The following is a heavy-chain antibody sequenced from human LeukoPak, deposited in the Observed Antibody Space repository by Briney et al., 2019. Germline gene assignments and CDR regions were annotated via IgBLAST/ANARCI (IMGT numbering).Heavy chain of an antibody. D-gene: IGHD5-24*01. CDR2: INPSGGST. J-gene: IGHJ4*02. CDR1: GYTFTSYY. V-gene: IGHV1-46*01. Sequence: ASVKVSCKASGYTFTSYYMHWVRQAPGQGLEFTGIINPSGGSTSYAQKFQGRVTMTRDTSTSTVYMELSSLRSEDTAVYYCARQMATRLYYFDYWGQGTLVTVSS. CDR3: ARQMATRLYYFDY.